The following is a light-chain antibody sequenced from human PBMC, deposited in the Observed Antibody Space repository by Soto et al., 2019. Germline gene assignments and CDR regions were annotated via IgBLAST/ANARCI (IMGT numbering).Light chain of an antibody. CDR1: SSDIGRYNY. J-gene: IGLJ1*01. V-gene: IGLV2-14*03. CDR2: DVT. CDR3: RSYTNNTSPYV. Sequence: QSVLTQPASVSGSPGQSIAISCTGTSSDIGRYNYVSWYQHRPGKAPKLMIYDVTNRPSGVSNRFSGSKSGNTASLTISGLQAEDEADYYCRSYTNNTSPYVFGTGTKLTVL.